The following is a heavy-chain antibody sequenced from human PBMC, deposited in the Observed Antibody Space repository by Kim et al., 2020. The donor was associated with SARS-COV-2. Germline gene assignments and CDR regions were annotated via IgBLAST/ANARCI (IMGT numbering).Heavy chain of an antibody. D-gene: IGHD6-25*01. CDR2: IYSGGST. CDR1: GFTVSSNY. CDR3: ARDAGVAAADYGMDV. Sequence: GGSLRLSCAASGFTVSSNYMSWVRQAPGKGLEWVSVIYSGGSTYYADSVKGRFTISRDNSKNTLYLQMNSLRAEDTAVYYCARDAGVAAADYGMDVWGQGTTVTVSS. V-gene: IGHV3-53*01. J-gene: IGHJ6*02.